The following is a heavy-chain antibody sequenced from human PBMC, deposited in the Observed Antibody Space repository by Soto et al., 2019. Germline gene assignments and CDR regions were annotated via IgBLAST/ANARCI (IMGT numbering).Heavy chain of an antibody. V-gene: IGHV4-59*01. J-gene: IGHJ6*02. CDR2: VYSSGTT. CDR3: ARASGTMGRTVRTYYAMDV. D-gene: IGHD3-10*01. CDR1: GGSISNYY. Sequence: QVQLQEWGPGLVKPSETLSLTCTVSGGSISNYYWSWIRQPPGTGLEWIGYVYSSGTTMYNPSLQSRVTISVDTSKNQFSLRLSFVSAADTAVYYCARASGTMGRTVRTYYAMDVWGQGTTVTVSS.